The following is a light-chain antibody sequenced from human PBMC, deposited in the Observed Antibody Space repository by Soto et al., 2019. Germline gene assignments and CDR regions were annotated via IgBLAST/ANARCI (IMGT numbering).Light chain of an antibody. CDR3: AAWDDSLNGYV. Sequence: QSVLTQPPSASGTPGQRVTLSFFGSSSNIGSNSVNWYQQLPGTAPKLLIYSNDRRPSGVPDRFSGSKSGTSASLAISGLQSEDEADYYCAAWDDSLNGYVFGNGTKVTVL. CDR1: SSNIGSNS. CDR2: SND. V-gene: IGLV1-44*01. J-gene: IGLJ1*01.